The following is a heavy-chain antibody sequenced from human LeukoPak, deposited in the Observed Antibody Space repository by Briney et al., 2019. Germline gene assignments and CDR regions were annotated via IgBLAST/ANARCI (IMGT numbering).Heavy chain of an antibody. D-gene: IGHD2-15*01. CDR2: ISYDGSNK. Sequence: GGSLRLSCAASGFTFSSYAMHWVRQAPGKGLEWVAVISYDGSNKYYADSVKGRFTISRDSSTLYLQMNSLRTEDTAVYYCARGSVGTPPPFDYWGQGTLVTVSS. CDR3: ARGSVGTPPPFDY. CDR1: GFTFSSYA. V-gene: IGHV3-30-3*01. J-gene: IGHJ4*02.